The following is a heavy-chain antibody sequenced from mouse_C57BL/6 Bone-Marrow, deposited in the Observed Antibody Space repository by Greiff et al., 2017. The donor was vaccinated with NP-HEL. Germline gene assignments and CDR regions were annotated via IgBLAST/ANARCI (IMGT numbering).Heavy chain of an antibody. CDR2: ISYDGSN. J-gene: IGHJ3*01. Sequence: DVQLQESGPGLVKPSQSLSLTCSVTGYSITSGYYWNWIRQFPGNKLEWMGYISYDGSNNYNPSLKNRISITRDTSKNQFFLKLNSVTTEDTATYYCASDGSSLFAYWGQGTLVTVSA. V-gene: IGHV3-6*01. CDR3: ASDGSSLFAY. CDR1: GYSITSGYY. D-gene: IGHD1-1*01.